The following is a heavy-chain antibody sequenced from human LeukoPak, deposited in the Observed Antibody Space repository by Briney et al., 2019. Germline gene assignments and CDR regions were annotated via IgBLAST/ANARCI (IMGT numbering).Heavy chain of an antibody. V-gene: IGHV3-23*01. CDR3: AKDGLVSFGELN. CDR2: ISGSGGST. J-gene: IGHJ4*02. D-gene: IGHD3-10*01. CDR1: RFTFNTYA. Sequence: GGSLRPSCAPSRFTFNTYAMSWVRQPPGKGLEWVSAISGSGGSTYYADSVKGRFTISRDNSKNTLYLQINNLRAEDTAVYYCAKDGLVSFGELNWGQGTLVTVSS.